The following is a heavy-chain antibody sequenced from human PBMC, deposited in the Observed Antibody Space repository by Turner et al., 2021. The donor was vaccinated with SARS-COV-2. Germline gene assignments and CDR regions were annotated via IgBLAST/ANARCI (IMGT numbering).Heavy chain of an antibody. D-gene: IGHD2-2*01. J-gene: IGHJ5*02. V-gene: IGHV5-10-1*01. Sequence: EVQLVQYGAAVKKPGESLRISCKGSGYSFTSYWISWVRQMPGKGLEWMGRIDPSDSYTNYSPSFQGHVTISADKAISTAYLQWSSLKASDTAMYYCARSFGYCSSTSCLLNWFDPWGQGTLVTVSS. CDR3: ARSFGYCSSTSCLLNWFDP. CDR1: GYSFTSYW. CDR2: IDPSDSYT.